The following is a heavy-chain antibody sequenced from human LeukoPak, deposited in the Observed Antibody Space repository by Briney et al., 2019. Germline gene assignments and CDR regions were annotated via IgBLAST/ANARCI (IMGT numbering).Heavy chain of an antibody. J-gene: IGHJ4*02. D-gene: IGHD2-15*01. V-gene: IGHV3-7*04. Sequence: GGSLRLSCAASGFTFSTYWMSWVRQAPGKGLEWVANIKQDGSQTYYVDSVRGRFTISRDNAKDSLYLQMNSLTAEDTAVYYCARLYCSGATCYANLDYWGQGTLVAVSS. CDR3: ARLYCSGATCYANLDY. CDR2: IKQDGSQT. CDR1: GFTFSTYW.